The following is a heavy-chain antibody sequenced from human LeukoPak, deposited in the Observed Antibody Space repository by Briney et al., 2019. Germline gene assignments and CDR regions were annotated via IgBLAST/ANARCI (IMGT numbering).Heavy chain of an antibody. Sequence: ASVKVSCKASGYTFTGYYMHWVRQAPGQGLEWMGWINPNSGGTNYAQKFQGRVTMTRDTSISTAYMELSRLRSDDTAVYYCARGGYCSSTSCYGFWFDPWGQGTLVTVSS. CDR1: GYTFTGYY. D-gene: IGHD2-2*01. V-gene: IGHV1-2*02. CDR3: ARGGYCSSTSCYGFWFDP. J-gene: IGHJ5*02. CDR2: INPNSGGT.